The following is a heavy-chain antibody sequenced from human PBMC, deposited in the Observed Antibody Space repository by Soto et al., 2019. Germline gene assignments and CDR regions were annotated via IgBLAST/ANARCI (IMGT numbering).Heavy chain of an antibody. CDR3: ASVVHNYRFYYMDI. CDR2: ISSSSSTI. V-gene: IGHV3-48*01. CDR1: GFTFSSYS. Sequence: GGSLRLSCAASGFTFSSYSMNWVRQAPGKGLEWVSYISSSSSTIFYADSVKGRFTISRDNSKNTLYLQMNSLRAEDTAVYYCASVVHNYRFYYMDIWGKGTTVTVSS. D-gene: IGHD4-4*01. J-gene: IGHJ6*03.